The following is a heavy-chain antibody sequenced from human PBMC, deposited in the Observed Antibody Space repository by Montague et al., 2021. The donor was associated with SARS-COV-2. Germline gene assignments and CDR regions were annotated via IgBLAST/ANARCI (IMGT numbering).Heavy chain of an antibody. J-gene: IGHJ2*01. D-gene: IGHD3-10*01. CDR3: ARASITMVRGVTRWYFDL. Sequence: SETLSLTCTVSGGSISSYYWSWIRQPPGKGLEWIGYIYYSVSTNYNPSLKSRVTISVDTSKNQFSLKLSSVTAADTAVYYCARASITMVRGVTRWYFDLWGRGTLVTVSS. V-gene: IGHV4-59*13. CDR1: GGSISSYY. CDR2: IYYSVST.